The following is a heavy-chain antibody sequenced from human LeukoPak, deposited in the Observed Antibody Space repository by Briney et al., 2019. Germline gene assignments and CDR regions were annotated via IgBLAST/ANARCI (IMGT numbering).Heavy chain of an antibody. V-gene: IGHV3-23*01. CDR2: ISGSGGST. J-gene: IGHJ3*02. D-gene: IGHD6-19*01. CDR1: GFTFSSYA. CDR3: AKGYGQWPVHEYAFDAFDI. Sequence: GGSLRLSCAASGFTFSSYAMSWVLQAPGKGLEWVSAISGSGGSTYYADSVKGRFTISRDNSKNTLYLQMNSLRAEDTAVYYCAKGYGQWPVHEYAFDAFDIWGQGTMVTVSS.